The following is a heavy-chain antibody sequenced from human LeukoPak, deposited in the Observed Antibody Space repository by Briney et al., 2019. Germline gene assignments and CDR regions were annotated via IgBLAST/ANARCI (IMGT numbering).Heavy chain of an antibody. J-gene: IGHJ6*03. CDR3: ARSLRVRGVPDYMDV. Sequence: LAGGSLRLSCAASGFTVSSNYMTWVRQAPGKGLEWVSVIYKNAITYYADTMKGRFTISRDNSKNTLYLQMNSLRADDTAVYYCARSLRVRGVPDYMDVWGKGTTVTISS. D-gene: IGHD3-10*01. CDR1: GFTVSSNY. CDR2: IYKNAIT. V-gene: IGHV3-53*01.